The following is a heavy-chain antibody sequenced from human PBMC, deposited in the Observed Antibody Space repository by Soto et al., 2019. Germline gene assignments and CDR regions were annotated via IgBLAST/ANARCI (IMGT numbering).Heavy chain of an antibody. CDR2: INPANGDT. Sequence: QVHLVQSGAEVKKPGASVRVSCQASGYTFTSFPMHWVRQAPGQRLEWMGWINPANGDTGYSQKFQGRGTITRDTSGGTASMELGSLTSEDTAIYFCARKDYYGSGSYHFDSWGQGTLVIVSS. CDR3: ARKDYYGSGSYHFDS. CDR1: GYTFTSFP. V-gene: IGHV1-3*01. J-gene: IGHJ4*02. D-gene: IGHD3-10*01.